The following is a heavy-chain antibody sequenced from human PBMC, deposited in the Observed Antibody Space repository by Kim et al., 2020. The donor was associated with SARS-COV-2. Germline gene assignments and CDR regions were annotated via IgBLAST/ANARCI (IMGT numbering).Heavy chain of an antibody. Sequence: SETLSLTCTVSGGSISSGGYYWSWIRQHPGKGLEWIGYIYYSGSTYYNPSLKSRVTISVDTSKNQFSLKLSSVTAADTAVDYCARARITMIVVDAFDICGQGTMVTVSS. CDR1: GGSISSGGYY. CDR2: IYYSGST. D-gene: IGHD3-22*01. V-gene: IGHV4-31*03. J-gene: IGHJ3*02. CDR3: ARARITMIVVDAFDI.